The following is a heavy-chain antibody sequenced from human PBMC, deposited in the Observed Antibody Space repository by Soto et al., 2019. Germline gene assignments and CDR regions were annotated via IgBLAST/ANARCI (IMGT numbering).Heavy chain of an antibody. Sequence: ASVKVSCKVSGYTLTELSMHWVRQAPGKGFEWMGGFDPEDGETIYAQKFQGRVTMTEDTSTDTAYMELSSLRSEDTAVYYCATKGRWYVGYYYYGMDGWGQGTTVTVSS. CDR2: FDPEDGET. V-gene: IGHV1-24*01. CDR3: ATKGRWYVGYYYYGMDG. CDR1: GYTLTELS. D-gene: IGHD6-13*01. J-gene: IGHJ6*01.